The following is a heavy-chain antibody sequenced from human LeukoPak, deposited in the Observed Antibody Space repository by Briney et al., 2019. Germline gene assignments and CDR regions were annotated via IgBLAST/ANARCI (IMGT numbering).Heavy chain of an antibody. CDR1: GFTFSSYA. Sequence: GGSLRLSCAASGFTFSSYAMSWVRQAPGKGLEWVSAISGSGGSTYYADSVKGRFTISRDNAENSLYLQMNSLRAEDTALYYRARKRPNYFDYWGQGTLVTVSS. V-gene: IGHV3-23*01. CDR3: ARKRPNYFDY. J-gene: IGHJ4*02. CDR2: ISGSGGST.